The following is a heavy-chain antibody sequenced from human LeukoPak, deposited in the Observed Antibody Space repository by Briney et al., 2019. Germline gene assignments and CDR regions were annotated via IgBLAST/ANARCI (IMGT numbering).Heavy chain of an antibody. CDR3: ASNYYGSGKRAFDI. J-gene: IGHJ3*02. CDR2: IYYSGST. Sequence: PSETLSLTCTVSGGSISSYYWSWIRQPPGKGLEWIGYIYYSGSTNYNPSLKSRVTISVDTSKNQFSLKLSSVTAADTAVYYCASNYYGSGKRAFDIWGQGTLVIVSS. D-gene: IGHD3-10*01. CDR1: GGSISSYY. V-gene: IGHV4-59*01.